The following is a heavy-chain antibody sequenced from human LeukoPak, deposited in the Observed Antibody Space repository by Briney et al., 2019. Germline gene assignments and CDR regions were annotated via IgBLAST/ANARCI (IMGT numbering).Heavy chain of an antibody. CDR2: IDTSGST. J-gene: IGHJ3*02. V-gene: IGHV4-4*07. CDR3: AREYSSSWSDGAFDI. CDR1: GGSTSSDY. D-gene: IGHD6-13*01. Sequence: SETLSLTCTVSGGSTSSDYWNWIRQPAGKGLEWIGRIDTSGSTNYNPSLKSRVTISVDTSKNQFSLKLSSVTAADTAVYYCAREYSSSWSDGAFDIWGQGTMVT.